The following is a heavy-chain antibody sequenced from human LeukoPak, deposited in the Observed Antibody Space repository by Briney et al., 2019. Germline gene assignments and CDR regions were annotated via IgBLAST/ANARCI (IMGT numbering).Heavy chain of an antibody. Sequence: SETLSLTCTVSGGSISSNNYYWGWIRQPPGKGLEWIGNIYTTGSTYYSPSLKSRVTMSVDTSKNQFSLKLKSVTAADTAVYYCARVETAMMRVWGQGILVTVSA. CDR1: GGSISSNNYY. V-gene: IGHV4-39*07. CDR3: ARVETAMMRV. CDR2: IYTTGST. J-gene: IGHJ4*02. D-gene: IGHD5-18*01.